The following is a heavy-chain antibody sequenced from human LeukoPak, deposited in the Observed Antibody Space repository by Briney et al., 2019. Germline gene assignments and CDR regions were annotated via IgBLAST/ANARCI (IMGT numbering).Heavy chain of an antibody. V-gene: IGHV4-34*01. CDR2: INHSGST. Sequence: SETLSLTCAVYGGSFSGYYWSWIRQPPGKGLEWIGEINHSGSTNYNPSLKSRVTISVDTSKNQFSLKLGSVTAADTAVYYCARIRLYYYYMDVWGKGTTVTVSS. J-gene: IGHJ6*03. D-gene: IGHD3-16*01. CDR3: ARIRLYYYYMDV. CDR1: GGSFSGYY.